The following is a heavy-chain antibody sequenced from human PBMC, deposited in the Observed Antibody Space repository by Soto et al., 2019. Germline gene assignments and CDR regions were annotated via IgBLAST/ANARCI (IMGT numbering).Heavy chain of an antibody. CDR2: IQKNTIT. CDR1: GDSISDFY. CDR3: VRNSGHSFFSLGYFDH. V-gene: IGHV4-59*01. Sequence: KPSETLSLTCIVSGDSISDFYWSWIRQSPRKGLEWIGYIQKNTITNYNPSFNHRATISDDTSKNQISLKLSSVTAADTALYFCVRNSGHSFFSLGYFDHWGQGIRVTVSS. D-gene: IGHD6-19*01. J-gene: IGHJ4*01.